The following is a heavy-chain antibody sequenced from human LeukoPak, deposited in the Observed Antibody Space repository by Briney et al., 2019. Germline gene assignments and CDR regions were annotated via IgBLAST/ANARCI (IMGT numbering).Heavy chain of an antibody. V-gene: IGHV3-66*01. CDR2: FYSADTT. Sequence: GGSLRLSCAASGFTFSSYSMNWVRQAPGKGLEWVSVFYSADTTYYANSVKGRFTISRDNSKNMLYLQMNSLRAEDTAVYYCARRLLTGYYEFWGQGTLVTVSS. D-gene: IGHD3-9*01. CDR1: GFTFSSYS. CDR3: ARRLLTGYYEF. J-gene: IGHJ4*02.